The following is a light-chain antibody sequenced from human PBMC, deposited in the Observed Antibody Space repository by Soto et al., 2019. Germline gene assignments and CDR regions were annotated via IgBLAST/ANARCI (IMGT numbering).Light chain of an antibody. CDR2: GAS. V-gene: IGKV3-20*01. J-gene: IGKJ4*01. CDR3: QQYGSSPLT. Sequence: EIVLTQSPGTLSLSPGERATLSFRSSQSASSSYLAWYQQKPGQAPRLLIYGASSRATGIPDRFSGSGSGTDFTLTISRLEPEDFAVYYCQQYGSSPLTFGGGTKVDIK. CDR1: QSASSSY.